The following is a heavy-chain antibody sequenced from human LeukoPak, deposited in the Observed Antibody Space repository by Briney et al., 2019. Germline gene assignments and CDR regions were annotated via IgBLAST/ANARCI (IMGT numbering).Heavy chain of an antibody. CDR1: GFTVSTNY. Sequence: GGSLRLSCAASGFTVSTNYMSWVRQAPGKGLEWVSVLYTGGNTYYADSVKGRFTISRDNSENTLYLQMISLRAEDTAVYYCARWAGFGLPFDYWGQGTLVTVSS. V-gene: IGHV3-66*01. J-gene: IGHJ4*02. CDR2: LYTGGNT. CDR3: ARWAGFGLPFDY. D-gene: IGHD5-18*01.